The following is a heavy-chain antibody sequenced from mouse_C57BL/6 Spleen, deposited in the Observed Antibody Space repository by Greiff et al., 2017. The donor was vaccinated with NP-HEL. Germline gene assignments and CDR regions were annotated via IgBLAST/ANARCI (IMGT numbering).Heavy chain of an antibody. V-gene: IGHV5-16*01. CDR3: ARVRDYYAMDY. D-gene: IGHD2-12*01. CDR2: INYDGSST. J-gene: IGHJ4*01. Sequence: EVMLVESEGGLVQPGSSIKLSCTASGFTFSDYYMAWVRQVPEKGLEWVANINYDGSSTYYLDSLKSRFIISRDNAKNILYLQMSSLKSEDTATYYCARVRDYYAMDYWGQGTSVTVSS. CDR1: GFTFSDYY.